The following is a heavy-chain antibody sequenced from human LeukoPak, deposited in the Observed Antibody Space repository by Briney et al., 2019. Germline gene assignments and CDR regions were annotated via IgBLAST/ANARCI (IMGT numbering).Heavy chain of an antibody. CDR2: IYYSGST. J-gene: IGHJ5*02. CDR1: GGSVSSGDYY. V-gene: IGHV4-30-4*01. D-gene: IGHD3-22*01. CDR3: ARDDSSGYYFMSS. Sequence: SETLSLTCTVSGGSVSSGDYYWSWIRQPPGKGLEWIGYIYYSGSTYYNPSLKSRVTISVDTSKNQFSLKLSSVTAADTAVYYCARDDSSGYYFMSSWGQGTLVTVSS.